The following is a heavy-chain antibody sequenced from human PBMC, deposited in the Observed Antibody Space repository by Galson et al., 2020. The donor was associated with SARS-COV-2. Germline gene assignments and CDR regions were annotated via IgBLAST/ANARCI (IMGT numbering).Heavy chain of an antibody. V-gene: IGHV1-18*01. CDR2: ISAYNGNT. Sequence: ASVKVSCKASGYTFTSYGISWVRQAPGQGLEWMGWISAYNGNTNYAQKLQGRVTMTTDTSTSTAYMELRSLRSDDTAVYYCARGYSEVVPAARDWFDPWGQGTLVTVSS. CDR1: GYTFTSYG. J-gene: IGHJ5*02. D-gene: IGHD2-2*01. CDR3: ARGYSEVVPAARDWFDP.